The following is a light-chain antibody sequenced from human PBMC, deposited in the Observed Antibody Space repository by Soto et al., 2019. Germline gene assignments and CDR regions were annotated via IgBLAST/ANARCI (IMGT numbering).Light chain of an antibody. CDR1: SSDIGTYNL. CDR3: CSYAGGATYV. CDR2: EDN. J-gene: IGLJ1*01. Sequence: ALTQPASVSGSPGQSITISCTGTSSDIGTYNLVSWYQKYPGKAPKLIIYEDNKRPSGVSNRFSGSESGNTASLTISGLQAEDEAAYFCCSYAGGATYVFGTGTKLTVL. V-gene: IGLV2-23*01.